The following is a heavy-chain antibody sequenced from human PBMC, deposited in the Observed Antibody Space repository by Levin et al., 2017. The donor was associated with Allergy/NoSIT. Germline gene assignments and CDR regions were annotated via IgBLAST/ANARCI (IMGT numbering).Heavy chain of an antibody. J-gene: IGHJ4*02. CDR2: IAYSGGDM. CDR3: AKYASSNSPTRLGDY. CDR1: GFTFSSYS. D-gene: IGHD4-11*01. Sequence: PGGSLRLSCAASGFTFSSYSMAWVRQTPGKALEWISAIAYSGGDMQYAASVAGRCTISRDNSENSLYLQMNSLRAEDTAIYYCAKYASSNSPTRLGDYWGQGTLVTVSS. V-gene: IGHV3-23*01.